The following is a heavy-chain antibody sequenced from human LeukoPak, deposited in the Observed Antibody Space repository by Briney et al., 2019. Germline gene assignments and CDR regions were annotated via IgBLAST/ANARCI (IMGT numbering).Heavy chain of an antibody. V-gene: IGHV3-53*01. CDR1: GFTFITND. CDR3: ARGVEPLAANTLAY. Sequence: QPGGSLRLSCAASGFTFITNDMTWVRQAPGKGLEWVSVLYSDGNTKYADSVQGRFTISRDNSKNTLYLEMNSLSPDDTAVYYCARGVEPLAANTLAYWGQGTLVTVSS. J-gene: IGHJ4*02. CDR2: LYSDGNT. D-gene: IGHD1-14*01.